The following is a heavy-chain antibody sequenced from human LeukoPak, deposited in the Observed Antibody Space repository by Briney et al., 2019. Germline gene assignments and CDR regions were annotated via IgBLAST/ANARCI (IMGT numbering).Heavy chain of an antibody. D-gene: IGHD2-2*03. CDR3: ARVGYCSSTSCYAGALDY. J-gene: IGHJ4*02. Sequence: SETLSLTCAVSGYSISSGYYWGWIRQPPGKGLEWIGSIYHSGGTYYNPSLKSRVTISVDTSKNQFSLKLSSVTAADTAVYYCARVGYCSSTSCYAGALDYWGQGTLVTISS. V-gene: IGHV4-38-2*01. CDR1: GYSISSGYY. CDR2: IYHSGGT.